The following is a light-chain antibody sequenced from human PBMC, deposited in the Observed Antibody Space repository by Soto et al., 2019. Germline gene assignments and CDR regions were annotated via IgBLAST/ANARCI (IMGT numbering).Light chain of an antibody. CDR1: QSVSRD. CDR2: GAS. CDR3: QQYNNWTSLIT. V-gene: IGKV3-15*01. J-gene: IGKJ3*01. Sequence: IVMTQSPPTLSVSPGERATLSCRASQSVSRDLAWYQQKPGQAPRVLIYGASTRATGIPARFSGSGSGTEFTLTISSLQSEDFAVYYRQQYNNWTSLITFGPGTKVEIX.